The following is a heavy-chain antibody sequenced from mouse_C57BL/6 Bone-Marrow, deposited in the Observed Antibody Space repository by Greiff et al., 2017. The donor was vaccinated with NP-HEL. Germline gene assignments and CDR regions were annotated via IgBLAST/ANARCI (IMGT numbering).Heavy chain of an antibody. CDR2: IRSKSNNYAT. V-gene: IGHV10-1*01. D-gene: IGHD1-1*01. CDR1: GFSFNTYA. CDR3: VRQSLYYGSRWAMDY. Sequence: DVMLVESGGGLVQPKGSLKLSCAASGFSFNTYAMNWVRQAPGKGLEWVARIRSKSNNYATYYADSVKDRFTISRDDSESMLYLQMNNLKTEDTAMYYCVRQSLYYGSRWAMDYWGQGTSVTVSS. J-gene: IGHJ4*01.